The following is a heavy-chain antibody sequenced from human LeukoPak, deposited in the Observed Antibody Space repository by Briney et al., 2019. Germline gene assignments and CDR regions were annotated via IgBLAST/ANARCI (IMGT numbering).Heavy chain of an antibody. CDR3: ARDQGKYSSGWSDY. Sequence: PSETLSLTCTVSGGSISSYYWSWIRQPAGKGLEWIGRIYTSGSTNYNPSLKSRVTMSVDTSKNQFSLKLSSVTAADTAVYYCARDQGKYSSGWSDYWGQGTLVTVSS. J-gene: IGHJ4*02. CDR2: IYTSGST. CDR1: GGSISSYY. V-gene: IGHV4-4*07. D-gene: IGHD6-19*01.